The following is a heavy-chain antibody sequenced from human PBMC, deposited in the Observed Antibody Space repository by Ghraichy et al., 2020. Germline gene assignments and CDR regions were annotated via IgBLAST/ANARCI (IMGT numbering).Heavy chain of an antibody. Sequence: SETLSLTCTVSGDSISSSNYYWGWIRQPPGKGLEWIGSIYYSENTYYNPSLKSRVTISVDTSNNQFALKLTSVTAADTGVYYCAGHAELLWFGHFLTNSGKFHPRGHGALVTVST. J-gene: IGHJ5*02. V-gene: IGHV4-39*01. CDR3: AGHAELLWFGHFLTNSGKFHP. CDR1: GDSISSSNYY. D-gene: IGHD3-10*01. CDR2: IYYSENT.